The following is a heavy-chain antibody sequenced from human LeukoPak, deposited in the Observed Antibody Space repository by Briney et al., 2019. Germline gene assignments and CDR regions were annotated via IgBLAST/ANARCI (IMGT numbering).Heavy chain of an antibody. D-gene: IGHD5-18*01. Sequence: LTGGSLRLSCSASGFTFSSYAMSWVRQAPGKGLEWVSAISGSGGSTYYADSVKGRFTISRDNSKNTLYLQMNSLRAEDTAVYYCAKLRPVKYSYGPFDYWGQGTLVTVSS. V-gene: IGHV3-23*01. CDR1: GFTFSSYA. J-gene: IGHJ4*02. CDR3: AKLRPVKYSYGPFDY. CDR2: ISGSGGST.